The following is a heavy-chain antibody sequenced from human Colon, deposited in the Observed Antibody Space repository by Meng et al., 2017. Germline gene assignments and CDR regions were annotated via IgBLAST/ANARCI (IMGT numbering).Heavy chain of an antibody. CDR2: ARIDYANT. D-gene: IGHD3-16*01. CDR3: ARDYWGSLDF. CDR1: GCSVSSGTYY. J-gene: IGHJ4*02. Sequence: GPLQGVGPGLVRPSGTPSLTCPVSGCSVSSGTYYWSWIRQPPGKGLEWIGYARIDYANTNYNPSLKSRVNVSLDASKNQFSLNVRSVTAADTAVYYCARDYWGSLDFWGQGILVTVSS. V-gene: IGHV4-61*01.